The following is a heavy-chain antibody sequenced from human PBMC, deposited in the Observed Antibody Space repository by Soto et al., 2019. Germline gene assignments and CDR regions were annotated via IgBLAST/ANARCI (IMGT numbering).Heavy chain of an antibody. CDR2: ISKSDYT. CDR3: AREDSIIIPAVSDF. D-gene: IGHD2-2*01. J-gene: IGHJ4*02. Sequence: LRLSCTVSGFAFNNYGINWVRQAPGKGLEWVSSISKSDYTYYSDSVKGRFTVSRDNAKNSVSLQMNTLRVEDTAVYYCAREDSIIIPAVSDFWGQGTLVTVSS. V-gene: IGHV3-21*06. CDR1: GFAFNNYG.